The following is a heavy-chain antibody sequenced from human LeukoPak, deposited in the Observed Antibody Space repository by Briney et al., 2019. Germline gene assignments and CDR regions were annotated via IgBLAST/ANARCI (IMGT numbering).Heavy chain of an antibody. D-gene: IGHD6-19*01. CDR1: GLTFSSYG. CDR2: ISGSGGST. CDR3: AKDPTIAVAGIFDY. V-gene: IGHV3-23*01. Sequence: GGSLRLSCAASGLTFSSYGMTWVRQAPGKGLHWVSAISGSGGSTYYADSVKGRFTISRDNSKNTLYLQMNSLRAEDTAVYYCAKDPTIAVAGIFDYWGQGTLVTVSS. J-gene: IGHJ4*02.